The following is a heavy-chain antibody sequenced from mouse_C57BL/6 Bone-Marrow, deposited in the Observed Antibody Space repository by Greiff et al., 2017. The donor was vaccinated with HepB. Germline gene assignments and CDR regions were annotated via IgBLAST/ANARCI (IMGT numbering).Heavy chain of an antibody. J-gene: IGHJ3*01. Sequence: EVQRVESGGGLVQPKGSLKLSCAASGFSFNTYAMNWVRQAPGKGLEWVARIRSKSNNYATYYADSVKDRFTISRDDSESMLYLQMNNLKTEDTAMYYCVRPSSTMVTTEFAYWGQGTLVTVSA. V-gene: IGHV10-1*01. CDR1: GFSFNTYA. CDR3: VRPSSTMVTTEFAY. CDR2: IRSKSNNYAT. D-gene: IGHD2-2*01.